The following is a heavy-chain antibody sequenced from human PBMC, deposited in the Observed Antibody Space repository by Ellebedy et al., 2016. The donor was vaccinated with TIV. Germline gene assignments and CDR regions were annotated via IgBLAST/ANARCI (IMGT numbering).Heavy chain of an antibody. CDR1: GSKFGNNW. V-gene: IGHV5-51*01. CDR3: ARRRVGGGDWDFDY. Sequence: GESLKISXKGSGSKFGNNWIGWVRQTPGKGLEWMGIIYPADSHTTYSTSFQGQVTFSADKSKNITYLQWSSLKASDTALYFGARRRVGGGDWDFDYWGRGTFVTVSS. J-gene: IGHJ4*02. D-gene: IGHD3-9*01. CDR2: IYPADSHT.